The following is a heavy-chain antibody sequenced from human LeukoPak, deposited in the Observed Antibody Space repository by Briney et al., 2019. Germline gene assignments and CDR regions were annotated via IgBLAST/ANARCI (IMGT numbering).Heavy chain of an antibody. CDR2: SSPNNGNR. Sequence: GASVKVSCKTSGYTFTTYGISWVRQAPGQGLEWMGWSSPNNGNRNYAQKFQGRVTMTRDTSTSTVYMELSSLRSEDTAVYYCGRAAEGIAAAGGGYFDYWGQGTLVTVSS. CDR3: GRAAEGIAAAGGGYFDY. J-gene: IGHJ4*02. D-gene: IGHD6-13*01. V-gene: IGHV1-18*01. CDR1: GYTFTTYG.